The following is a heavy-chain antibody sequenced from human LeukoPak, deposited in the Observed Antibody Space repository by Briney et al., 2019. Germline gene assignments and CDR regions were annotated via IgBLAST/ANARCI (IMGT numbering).Heavy chain of an antibody. CDR1: GFTFGDYS. V-gene: IGHV3-49*03. CDR2: IRSKAYGETT. D-gene: IGHD3-3*01. CDR3: TRGSDTIFGVARDGFDY. Sequence: PGGSLRLSCTASGFTFGDYSMTWFRQAPGMGLEWVGFIRSKAYGETTEYAASVKGRFTISRDDSKSIAYLQMNSLKTEDTAVYYCTRGSDTIFGVARDGFDYWGQGTLVTVSS. J-gene: IGHJ4*02.